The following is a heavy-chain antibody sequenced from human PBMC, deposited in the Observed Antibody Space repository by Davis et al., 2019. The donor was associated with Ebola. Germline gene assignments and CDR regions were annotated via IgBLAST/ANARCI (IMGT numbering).Heavy chain of an antibody. CDR2: ISAYIGNT. CDR1: GYTFTDYF. CDR3: ARPLGYCSGSSCYSGGWFDP. V-gene: IGHV1-18*04. D-gene: IGHD2-15*01. J-gene: IGHJ5*02. Sequence: AASVKVSCKASGYTFTDYFIHWVRPAPAQAREWMGWISAYIGNTNYAQKLQGRVTMTTDTSTSTAYMELRSLRSDDTAVYYCARPLGYCSGSSCYSGGWFDPWGQGTLVTVSS.